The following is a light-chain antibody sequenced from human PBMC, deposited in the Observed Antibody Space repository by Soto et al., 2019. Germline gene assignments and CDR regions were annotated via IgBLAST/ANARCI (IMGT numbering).Light chain of an antibody. CDR1: SSNIGAGYD. CDR3: QSYDSSLSGRYV. V-gene: IGLV1-40*01. Sequence: QCVLTQPASGSGAAGQRVTISCPGSSSNIGAGYDVHWYQQLPGTAPKLLIYGNSNRPSGVPDRFSGSKSGTSASLAITGLQAEDEADYYCQSYDSSLSGRYVFGTGTKVTVL. CDR2: GNS. J-gene: IGLJ1*01.